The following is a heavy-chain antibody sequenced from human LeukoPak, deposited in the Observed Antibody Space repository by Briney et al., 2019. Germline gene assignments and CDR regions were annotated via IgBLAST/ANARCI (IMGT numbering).Heavy chain of an antibody. CDR2: ISSSSSTI. Sequence: PSETLSLTCTVSGGSISSSSYYWGWVRQAPGKGLEWVSSISSSSSTIYYADSVKGRFTISRDNAKNSLYLQMNSLRAEDTAVYYCARVMGGYYSAFDIWGQGTMVTVSS. V-gene: IGHV3-48*01. CDR1: GGSISSSSYY. J-gene: IGHJ3*02. CDR3: ARVMGGYYSAFDI. D-gene: IGHD3-22*01.